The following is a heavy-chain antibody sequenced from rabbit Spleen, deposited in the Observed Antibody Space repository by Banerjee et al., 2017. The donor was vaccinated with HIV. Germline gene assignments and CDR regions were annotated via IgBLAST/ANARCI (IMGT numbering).Heavy chain of an antibody. CDR2: IYGGSSGST. Sequence: QEQLEESGGGLVQPGGSLKLSSKASGFTISSGYYMCWVRQAPGKGLEWIGCIYGGSSGSTYYASWAKGRFTISKTSSTTVTLQMTSLTAADTATYFCARTNGADQLTRLDLWGPGTLVTVS. J-gene: IGHJ3*01. CDR3: ARTNGADQLTRLDL. D-gene: IGHD2-1*01. V-gene: IGHV1S45*01. CDR1: GFTISSGYY.